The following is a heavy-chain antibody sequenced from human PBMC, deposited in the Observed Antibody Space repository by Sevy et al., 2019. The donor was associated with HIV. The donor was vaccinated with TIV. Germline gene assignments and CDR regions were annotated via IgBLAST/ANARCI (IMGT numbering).Heavy chain of an antibody. Sequence: GGSLRLSCTASGFTFSSYWMSWVRQAPGRGLEWVAVVSKEGTNKYYADSVKGRFTISRDNSRNTLFLQMQSLRADDTAVYFCARDPHSVPHWGSFDSWGQGTLVTVSS. CDR2: VSKEGTNK. D-gene: IGHD3-16*01. CDR3: ARDPHSVPHWGSFDS. V-gene: IGHV3-30*03. CDR1: GFTFSSYW. J-gene: IGHJ4*02.